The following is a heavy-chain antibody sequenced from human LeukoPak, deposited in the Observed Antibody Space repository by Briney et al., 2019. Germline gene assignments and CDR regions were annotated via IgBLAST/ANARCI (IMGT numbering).Heavy chain of an antibody. CDR3: ARHGGYYCNDPLDY. CDR1: GSTFNSYC. J-gene: IGHJ4*02. CDR2: IKQDGSEK. V-gene: IGHV3-7*01. D-gene: IGHD2/OR15-2a*01. Sequence: GGSLRLSCAASGSTFNSYCMSWVRQAPGKGLEWVANIKQDGSEKYYVDSVKGRFTISRDNAKNSLYLQMNSLRAEDTAVYYCARHGGYYCNDPLDYWGQGTLVTVSS.